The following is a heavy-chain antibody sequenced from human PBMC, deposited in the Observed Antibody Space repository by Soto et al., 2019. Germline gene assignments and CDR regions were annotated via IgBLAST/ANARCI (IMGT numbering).Heavy chain of an antibody. CDR3: VTSLSGYYYNY. CDR2: ISKSGTTT. Sequence: GGSLRLSCAASGFTLSTYEMMWVRQAPGKGLEWVSYISKSGTTTYYADSVRGRFTISRDNAKDSLDLQMNSLRAEDTAVYYCVTSLSGYYYNYWGQGTLVTVSS. V-gene: IGHV3-48*03. J-gene: IGHJ4*02. D-gene: IGHD3-22*01. CDR1: GFTLSTYE.